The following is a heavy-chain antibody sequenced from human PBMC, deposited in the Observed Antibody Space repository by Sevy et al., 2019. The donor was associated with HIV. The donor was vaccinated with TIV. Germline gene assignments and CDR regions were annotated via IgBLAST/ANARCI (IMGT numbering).Heavy chain of an antibody. CDR3: ASAPHKSDGFDI. J-gene: IGHJ3*02. CDR1: GFTFSGYP. CDR2: ISSNGGST. V-gene: IGHV3-64*01. Sequence: GGSLRLSCAASGFTFSGYPMYWVRQAPGKGVEYVSLISSNGGSTYYANFVKGRFTVSRDNSKNTLFLQMGSLRTEDMAVYYCASAPHKSDGFDIWGQGALVTVSS.